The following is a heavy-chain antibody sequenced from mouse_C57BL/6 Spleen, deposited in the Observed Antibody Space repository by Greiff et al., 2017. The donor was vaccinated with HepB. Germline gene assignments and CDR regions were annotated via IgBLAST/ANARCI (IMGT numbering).Heavy chain of an antibody. CDR2: INPNNGGT. J-gene: IGHJ4*01. D-gene: IGHD2-1*01. Sequence: VQLQQSGPELVKPGASVKISCKASGYTFTDYYINWVKQSHGKSLEWSGDINPNNGGTSYNQKFKGKATLTVDKSSSTAYMELRSLTSEDSAVYYCATLYYGNYDYAMDYWGQGTSVTVSS. V-gene: IGHV1-26*01. CDR3: ATLYYGNYDYAMDY. CDR1: GYTFTDYY.